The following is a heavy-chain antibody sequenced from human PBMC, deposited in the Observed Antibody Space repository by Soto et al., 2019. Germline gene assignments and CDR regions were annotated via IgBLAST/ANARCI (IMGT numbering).Heavy chain of an antibody. CDR2: ISAYNGNT. J-gene: IGHJ4*01. CDR1: GYTFTNYG. CDR3: ACVADSSRASYYGATDSSYNSSMDD. Sequence: GASVKVSCKASGYTFTNYGISWVRQAPGQGLEWMGWISAYNGNTNYAQKLQGRVTMTTDTSTSTAYMELRSLRSDDTAVYYCACVADSSRASYYGATDSSYNSSMDDWGQGTLVTVSS. V-gene: IGHV1-18*01. D-gene: IGHD1-1*01.